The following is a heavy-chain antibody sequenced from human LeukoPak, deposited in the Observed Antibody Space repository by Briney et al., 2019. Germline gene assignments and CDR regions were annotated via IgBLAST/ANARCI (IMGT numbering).Heavy chain of an antibody. D-gene: IGHD3-10*01. CDR2: IYYDGST. V-gene: IGHV4-39*01. CDR1: GASLARDMYH. CDR3: ARGRSMVRGGYYFDY. Sequence: SETLSLTCTVSGASLARDMYHWGWVRQSPGKGLEWLGTIYYDGSTFYSPSFKSRVTISINASKKQLSLNLASVIAADTAVYYCARGRSMVRGGYYFDYWGQGTLVTVSS. J-gene: IGHJ4*02.